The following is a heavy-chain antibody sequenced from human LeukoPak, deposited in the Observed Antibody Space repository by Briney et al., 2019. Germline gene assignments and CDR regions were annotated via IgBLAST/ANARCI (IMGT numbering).Heavy chain of an antibody. V-gene: IGHV4-59*01. J-gene: IGHJ5*02. Sequence: SETLSLTCTVSGGSISSYYWSWIRQPPGKGLQWIGYIYYSGSTNYNPSLKSRVTISVDTSKNQFSLTLRSVTAADTAVYYCARRPSGSGSYGFDPWGQGTLVTVSS. D-gene: IGHD3-10*01. CDR3: ARRPSGSGSYGFDP. CDR1: GGSISSYY. CDR2: IYYSGST.